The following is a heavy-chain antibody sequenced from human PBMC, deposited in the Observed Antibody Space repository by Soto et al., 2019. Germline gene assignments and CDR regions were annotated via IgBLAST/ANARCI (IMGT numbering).Heavy chain of an antibody. V-gene: IGHV3-23*01. CDR1: GFTFSSYA. CDR3: ARRYDYGWRWFGP. CDR2: ISGSGGST. D-gene: IGHD3-16*01. Sequence: EVQLLESGGGLVQPGGSLRLSCAASGFTFSSYAMSWVRQAPGKGLEWVSAISGSGGSTYYADSVKGRFTISRDNSKNTMYLQLNSLRAKDTAVYDCARRYDYGWRWFGPWGQGTLVTVSS. J-gene: IGHJ5*02.